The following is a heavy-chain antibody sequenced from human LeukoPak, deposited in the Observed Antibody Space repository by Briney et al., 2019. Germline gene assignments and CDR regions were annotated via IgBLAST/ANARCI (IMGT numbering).Heavy chain of an antibody. CDR3: ARDLVTVTKGFDI. CDR2: ISHIGRT. V-gene: IGHV4-59*11. CDR1: GDSFSSHY. Sequence: PSETLTLTCAVSGDSFSSHYWTWIRQSPGTGLEWIGYISHIGRTNYNPSLKSRVTISIDTSKNQFSLKLRSVTAADTAVYYCARDLVTVTKGFDIWGQGTMVSVSS. D-gene: IGHD4-17*01. J-gene: IGHJ3*02.